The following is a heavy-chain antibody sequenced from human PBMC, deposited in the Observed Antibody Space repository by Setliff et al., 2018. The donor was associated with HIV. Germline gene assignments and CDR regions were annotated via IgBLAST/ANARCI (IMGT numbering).Heavy chain of an antibody. CDR1: GGSITGYY. V-gene: IGHV4-34*01. CDR3: ARESPDGLDY. D-gene: IGHD2-8*01. CDR2: INHSGST. J-gene: IGHJ4*02. Sequence: KPSETLSLTCTVSGGSITGYYWSWIRQPPGKGMEWIGEINHSGSTNYNPSLKSRVTISEDTSKNQFSLKVNSVTAADTAMYFCARESPDGLDYWGQGTLVTVSS.